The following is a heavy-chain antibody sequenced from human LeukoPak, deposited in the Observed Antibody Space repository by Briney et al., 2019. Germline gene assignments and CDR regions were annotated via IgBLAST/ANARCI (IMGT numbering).Heavy chain of an antibody. J-gene: IGHJ3*02. D-gene: IGHD6-13*01. CDR3: ARKIAAAGRAWWDAFDI. CDR2: INPDGSTT. Sequence: PGGSLRLSCAASGFSISTYWIHWVRQAPGKGLVWVSRINPDGSTTYYADSVKGRITISRDNAKTSLYLQMNSLRAEDTALYYCARKIAAAGRAWWDAFDIWGQGTMVTVSS. V-gene: IGHV3-74*01. CDR1: GFSISTYW.